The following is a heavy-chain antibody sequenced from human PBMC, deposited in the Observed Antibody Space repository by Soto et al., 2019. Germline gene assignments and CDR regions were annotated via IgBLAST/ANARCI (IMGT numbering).Heavy chain of an antibody. CDR3: ARGIKYGAYSRWFDP. V-gene: IGHV1-8*01. J-gene: IGHJ5*02. Sequence: QVQLVQSGAEVKKPGASVKVSCKASGYTFTSYDINWVRQATGQGLEYLGWMNPNSGNTAYVQKFQGRVTMTWDTSITAAYVELSRLRSEDTAVYFCARGIKYGAYSRWFDPWGQGTLVTVSS. CDR2: MNPNSGNT. CDR1: GYTFTSYD. D-gene: IGHD4-17*01.